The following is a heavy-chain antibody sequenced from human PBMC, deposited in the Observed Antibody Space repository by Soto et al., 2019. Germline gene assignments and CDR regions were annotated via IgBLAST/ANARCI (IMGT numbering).Heavy chain of an antibody. V-gene: IGHV4-30-2*05. D-gene: IGHD2-2*01. J-gene: IGHJ6*02. CDR3: AGYAYGGYYYGMDV. CDR2: IYYSGST. Sequence: SETLSLTCAVSGGSISSGGYSWSWIRQPPGKGLEWIGYIYYSGSTYYNPSLKSRVTISVDTSKNQFSLKLSSVTAADTAVYYCAGYAYGGYYYGMDVWGQGTTVTVSS. CDR1: GGSISSGGYS.